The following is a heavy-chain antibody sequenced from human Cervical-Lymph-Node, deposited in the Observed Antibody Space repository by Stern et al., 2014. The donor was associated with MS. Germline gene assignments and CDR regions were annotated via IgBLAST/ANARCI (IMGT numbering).Heavy chain of an antibody. Sequence: EVQLVESGGGLVKHGGSLRLSCAASGSTISDARMSWVRQAPGKGLEWVGRIKSKTDGGTTDYTAPVKGRFTISRDDLKNTLYLQINSLKTEDTAEYYCTTGFNWGQGTLVTVSS. CDR2: IKSKTDGGTT. V-gene: IGHV3-15*01. J-gene: IGHJ4*02. CDR3: TTGFN. CDR1: GSTISDAR.